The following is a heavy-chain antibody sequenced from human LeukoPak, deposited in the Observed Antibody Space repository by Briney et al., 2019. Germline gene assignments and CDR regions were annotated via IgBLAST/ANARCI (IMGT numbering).Heavy chain of an antibody. J-gene: IGHJ6*03. D-gene: IGHD2-2*01. Sequence: PSETLSLTCAVYGGSFSGYYWSWIRQPAGKGLEWIGRIYTSGSTNYNPSLKSRVTISVDTSKNQFSLKLSSVTAADTAVYYCARVGPDCSSTSCYPLVYYYYYYMDVWGKGTTVTISS. CDR1: GGSFSGYY. V-gene: IGHV4-59*10. CDR2: IYTSGST. CDR3: ARVGPDCSSTSCYPLVYYYYYYMDV.